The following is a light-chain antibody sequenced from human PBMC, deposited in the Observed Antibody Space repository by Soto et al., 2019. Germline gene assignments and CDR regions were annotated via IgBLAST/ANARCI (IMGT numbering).Light chain of an antibody. CDR3: QQYGRSPMYT. V-gene: IGKV3-20*01. CDR1: QSVSSSY. Sequence: EIVLTQSPGTLSLSPGERATLSCRASQSVSSSYLAWYQQKPGQAPRLLIYGASSRATGIPDRFSGSGSGTDFTLTISSLEPEDCAVYYCQQYGRSPMYTFGQGTKLETK. CDR2: GAS. J-gene: IGKJ2*01.